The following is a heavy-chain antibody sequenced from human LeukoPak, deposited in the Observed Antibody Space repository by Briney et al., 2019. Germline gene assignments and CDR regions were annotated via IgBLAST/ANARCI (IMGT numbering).Heavy chain of an antibody. Sequence: PSETLFLTCTVSGGSISSYYWSWIRQPPGKGLEWIGYIYYSGSTNYNPSLKSRVTISVDTSKNQFSLKLSSVTAADTAVYYCAAWQNRLFDYWGQGTLVTVSS. V-gene: IGHV4-59*01. J-gene: IGHJ4*02. CDR3: AAWQNRLFDY. CDR1: GGSISSYY. D-gene: IGHD2/OR15-2a*01. CDR2: IYYSGST.